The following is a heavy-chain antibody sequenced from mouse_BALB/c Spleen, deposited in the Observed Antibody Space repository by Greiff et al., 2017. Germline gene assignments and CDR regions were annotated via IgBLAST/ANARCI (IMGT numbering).Heavy chain of an antibody. J-gene: IGHJ2*01. CDR2: ISDGGSYT. CDR1: GFTFSDYY. Sequence: EVMLVESGGGLVKPGGSLKLSCAASGFTFSDYYMYWVRQTPEKRLEWVATISDGGSYTYYPDSVKGRFTISRDNAKNNLYLQMSSLKSEDTAMYYCAIRDYYGSSDYWGQGTTLTVSS. V-gene: IGHV5-4*02. CDR3: AIRDYYGSSDY. D-gene: IGHD1-1*01.